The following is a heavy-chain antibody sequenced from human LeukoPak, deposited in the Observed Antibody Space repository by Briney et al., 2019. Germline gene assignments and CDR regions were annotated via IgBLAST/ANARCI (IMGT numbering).Heavy chain of an antibody. D-gene: IGHD3-3*01. CDR1: GFTFSSYS. V-gene: IGHV3-21*01. CDR2: ISGSSSYI. Sequence: GGSLRLSCAASGFTFSSYSMNWVRQAPGKGLEWVSSISGSSSYIYYADSVKGRFTISRDNAKNSLYLQMNSLRAEDTAVYYCASNDFWSGLRDAFDIWGQGTMVTVSS. CDR3: ASNDFWSGLRDAFDI. J-gene: IGHJ3*02.